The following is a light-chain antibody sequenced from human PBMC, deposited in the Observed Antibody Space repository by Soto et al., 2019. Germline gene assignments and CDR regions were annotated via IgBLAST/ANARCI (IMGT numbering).Light chain of an antibody. J-gene: IGKJ1*01. CDR3: QQYNNWPRT. CDR2: EVS. V-gene: IGKV2D-29*01. Sequence: DIVMTQTPLSLSVTPGQPASISCKSSQSLLHSDGKTYLYWYLQKPGQPPQLLIYEVSNRFSGVPERFSGSGSGTDFTLTLSRLQSEDFEVYYCQQYNNWPRTFGQGTKVDIK. CDR1: QSLLHSDGKTY.